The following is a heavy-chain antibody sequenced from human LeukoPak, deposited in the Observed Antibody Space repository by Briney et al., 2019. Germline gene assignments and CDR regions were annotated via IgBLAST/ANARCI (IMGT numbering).Heavy chain of an antibody. CDR2: VYYSGST. V-gene: IGHV4-39*01. CDR3: AEGVRGIEYFDY. D-gene: IGHD3-10*01. Sequence: PAETLPLTRTVSGDSISSSIYYWGWIRQPPGMGLEWIGSVYYSGSTYYNPSLKSRVTISVDTSKIQFSLRLSSVTAADTAVYYCAEGVRGIEYFDYWGQGTLVTVSS. J-gene: IGHJ4*02. CDR1: GDSISSSIYY.